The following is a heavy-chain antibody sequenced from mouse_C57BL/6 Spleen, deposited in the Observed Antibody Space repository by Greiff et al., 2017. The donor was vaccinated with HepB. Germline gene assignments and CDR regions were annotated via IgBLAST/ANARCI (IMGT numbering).Heavy chain of an antibody. CDR3: TRPYYEYDHYAMDY. D-gene: IGHD2-4*01. Sequence: EVKLVESGEGLVKPGGSLKLSCAASGFTFSSYAMSWVRQTPEKRLEWVAYISSGGDYIYYADTVKGRFTISRDNARNTLYLQMSSLKSEDTAMYYCTRPYYEYDHYAMDYWGQGTSVTVSS. J-gene: IGHJ4*01. V-gene: IGHV5-9-1*02. CDR1: GFTFSSYA. CDR2: ISSGGDYI.